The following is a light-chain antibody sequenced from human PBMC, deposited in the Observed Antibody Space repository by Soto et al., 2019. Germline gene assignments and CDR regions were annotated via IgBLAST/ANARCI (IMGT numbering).Light chain of an antibody. V-gene: IGLV2-14*01. CDR1: SSDVGGYNY. J-gene: IGLJ3*02. Sequence: QSALTQPASVSGSPGQSITISCTGTSSDVGGYNYVSWYQQHPVKAPKLMIYEVSNRPSGVFNRFSGSKSGNTASLTISGVPAEDVADYYCISYTSSSTHRVFGGGTKLTVL. CDR2: EVS. CDR3: ISYTSSSTHRV.